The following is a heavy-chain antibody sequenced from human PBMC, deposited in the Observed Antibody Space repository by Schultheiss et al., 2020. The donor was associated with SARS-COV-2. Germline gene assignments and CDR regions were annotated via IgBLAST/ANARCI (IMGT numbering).Heavy chain of an antibody. CDR3: ARAYSGGFAYGRFDG. CDR2: ISYDGRDK. V-gene: IGHV3-30*04. J-gene: IGHJ4*02. D-gene: IGHD5-18*01. CDR1: SNSH. Sequence: GGSLRLSCVEFSNSHLHWVRQAPGKGLEWVAVISYDGRDKYDADSVEGRFTISRDNANNAVYLQMNSLRAEDTALYYCARAYSGGFAYGRFDGWGQGTLVTVSS.